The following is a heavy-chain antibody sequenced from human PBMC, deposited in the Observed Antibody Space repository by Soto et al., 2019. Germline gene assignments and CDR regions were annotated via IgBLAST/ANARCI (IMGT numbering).Heavy chain of an antibody. CDR3: ARVSGYYLPDY. Sequence: QVQLVQSGAEEKKPGASVKVSCKASGYTFTNYAMHWVRQAPGQRLEWMGWINAGNGNTKYSQKFQGRVTNTRDTXXXXAXXXXXSLXXXXXAVXXCARVSGYYLPDYWGQGTLVTVSS. V-gene: IGHV1-3*05. CDR2: INAGNGNT. D-gene: IGHD5-12*01. J-gene: IGHJ4*02. CDR1: GYTFTNYA.